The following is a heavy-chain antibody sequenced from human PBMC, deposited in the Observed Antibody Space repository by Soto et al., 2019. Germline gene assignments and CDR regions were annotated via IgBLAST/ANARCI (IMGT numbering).Heavy chain of an antibody. CDR2: ISAYNGNT. V-gene: IGHV1-18*01. CDR1: GYTFTSYG. CDR3: ARDPRITIFGVVITWFDP. J-gene: IGHJ5*02. Sequence: ASVKVSCKASGYTFTSYGISWVRQAPRQGLEWMGWISAYNGNTNYAQKLQGRVTMTTDTSTSTAYMELRSLRSDDTAVYYCARDPRITIFGVVITWFDPWGQGTLVTVSS. D-gene: IGHD3-3*01.